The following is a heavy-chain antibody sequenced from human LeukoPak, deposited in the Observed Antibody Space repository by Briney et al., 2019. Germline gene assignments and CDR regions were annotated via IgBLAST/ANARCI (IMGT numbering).Heavy chain of an antibody. CDR2: IWYDGSKE. Sequence: GGSLRLSCAASGSIFGSYGMHWVRQAPGKGLEWVAVIWYDGSKEFYADSVKGRFTISRDNSKNRLSLQMNSLRAEDTAMYYCEGASAEGYFDSWGQGTLVTVSA. CDR1: GSIFGSYG. J-gene: IGHJ4*02. D-gene: IGHD2-2*01. CDR3: EGASAEGYFDS. V-gene: IGHV3-33*01.